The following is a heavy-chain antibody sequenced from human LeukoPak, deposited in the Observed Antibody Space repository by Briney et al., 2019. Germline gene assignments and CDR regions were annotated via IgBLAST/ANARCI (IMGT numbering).Heavy chain of an antibody. V-gene: IGHV3-23*01. CDR2: ISGSGGST. Sequence: GGSLRLSCAASGFTFSSYAMSWVRQAPGKGLEWVSAISGSGGSTYYADSVKGRFTISRDNSKNTLYLQMNSLRAEDTAVCYCARTERGYYDSNGYHGGFDFDYWGQGTLVTVSS. CDR3: ARTERGYYDSNGYHGGFDFDY. CDR1: GFTFSSYA. J-gene: IGHJ4*02. D-gene: IGHD3-22*01.